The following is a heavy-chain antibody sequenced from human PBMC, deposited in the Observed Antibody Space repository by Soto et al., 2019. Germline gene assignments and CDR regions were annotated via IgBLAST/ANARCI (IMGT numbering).Heavy chain of an antibody. V-gene: IGHV4-59*01. J-gene: IGHJ4*02. CDR2: IFFSGSA. D-gene: IGHD2-15*01. CDR1: GGSTSTYY. Sequence: SETLSLTCTVSGGSTSTYYWSWIRQPPGKALEWIGYIFFSGSAKYNPSLESRVTISVDTSKNRFSLEMISVTAADTAVYYCARGTRLHFVGAYYFDYWGQGALVTVS. CDR3: ARGTRLHFVGAYYFDY.